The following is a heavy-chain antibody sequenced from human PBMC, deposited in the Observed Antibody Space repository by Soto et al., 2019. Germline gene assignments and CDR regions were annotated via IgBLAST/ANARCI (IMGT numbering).Heavy chain of an antibody. CDR3: ARGRVVVPAAQYYYYYYGMDV. J-gene: IGHJ6*02. V-gene: IGHV3-30-3*01. Sequence: VQLVESGGGVVQPGRSLRLSCAASGFTFSSYAMHWVRQAPGKGLEWVAVISYDGSNKYYADSVKGRFTISRDNSKNTLYLQMNSLRAEDTAVYYCARGRVVVPAAQYYYYYYGMDVWGQGTTVTVSS. D-gene: IGHD2-2*01. CDR1: GFTFSSYA. CDR2: ISYDGSNK.